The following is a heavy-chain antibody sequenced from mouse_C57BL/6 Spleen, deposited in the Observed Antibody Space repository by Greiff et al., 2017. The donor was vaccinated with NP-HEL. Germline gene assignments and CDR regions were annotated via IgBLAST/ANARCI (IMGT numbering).Heavy chain of an antibody. V-gene: IGHV3-6*01. Sequence: EVQRVESGPGLVKPSQSLSLTCSVTGYSITSGYYWNWIRQFPGNKLEWMGYISYDGSNNYNPSLKNRISITRDTSKNQFFLKLNSVTTEDTATYYCARDAWDEGDYWGQGTTLTVSS. D-gene: IGHD4-1*01. CDR3: ARDAWDEGDY. CDR1: GYSITSGYY. CDR2: ISYDGSN. J-gene: IGHJ2*01.